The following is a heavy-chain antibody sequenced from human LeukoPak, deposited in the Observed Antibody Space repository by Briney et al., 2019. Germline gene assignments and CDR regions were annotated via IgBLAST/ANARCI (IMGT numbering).Heavy chain of an antibody. CDR1: GFNFNDYA. Sequence: GGPLRLSCVASGFNFNDYAMHWVRQAPGKGLEWVSGISWNSGTKTYGDSVKGRFTISRDYDKKSLFLQMNSLTTEDTALYYCVKAAADRYFDLWGRGTPVIVSS. D-gene: IGHD6-25*01. J-gene: IGHJ2*01. CDR2: ISWNSGTK. CDR3: VKAAADRYFDL. V-gene: IGHV3-9*01.